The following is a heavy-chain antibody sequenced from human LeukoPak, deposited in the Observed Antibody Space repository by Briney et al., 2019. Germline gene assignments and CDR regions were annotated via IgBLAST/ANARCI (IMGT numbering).Heavy chain of an antibody. V-gene: IGHV3-23*01. CDR3: AKGIVGASRGVDY. D-gene: IGHD1-26*01. Sequence: PGGSLRLSCAASGFTFSTYAMSWVRQAPGKGLEWVSTISGSGGTPYYADSVKGRFTISRDNSKNTLYLQMNSLRAEDTAVYYCAKGIVGASRGVDYWGQGTLVTVSS. J-gene: IGHJ4*02. CDR2: ISGSGGTP. CDR1: GFTFSTYA.